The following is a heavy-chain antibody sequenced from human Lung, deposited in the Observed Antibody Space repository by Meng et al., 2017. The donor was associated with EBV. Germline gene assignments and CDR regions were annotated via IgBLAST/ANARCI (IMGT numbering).Heavy chain of an antibody. Sequence: GRLWGSGGGWGQPGRSLGLSCVASGLGFFGQGMHWVRQAPGKGLEWVAVIWYDGGTKHYADSMKGRSTISRDSSKNTVYLEMNSLRAEDTAVYYCARDSAHGVDYWGQGTLVTVSS. J-gene: IGHJ4*02. CDR1: GLGFFGQG. D-gene: IGHD3-16*01. CDR3: ARDSAHGVDY. CDR2: IWYDGGTK. V-gene: IGHV3-33*01.